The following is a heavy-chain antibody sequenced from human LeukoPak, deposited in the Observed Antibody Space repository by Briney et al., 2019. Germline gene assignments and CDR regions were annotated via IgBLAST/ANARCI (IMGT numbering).Heavy chain of an antibody. CDR2: IKQDGSEK. D-gene: IGHD3-10*01. CDR3: ARDLGHYGAGSYYNY. V-gene: IGHV3-7*01. Sequence: GGSLRLFCATSGFTFSTYWMNWVRQAPGKGLEWVANIKQDGSEKYYVDSVKGRFTISRDNAKSSLYLQMNSLRAEDTAVYYCARDLGHYGAGSYYNYWGQGTLVTVSS. CDR1: GFTFSTYW. J-gene: IGHJ4*02.